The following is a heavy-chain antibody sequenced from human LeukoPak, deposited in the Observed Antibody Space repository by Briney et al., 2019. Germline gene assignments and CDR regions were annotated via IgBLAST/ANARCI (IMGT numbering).Heavy chain of an antibody. J-gene: IGHJ6*02. CDR3: ARDVLPGWGRDYYGMDV. Sequence: PSGTLSLTCAVSGGSISSSNWWSWVCQPPGKGLEWIGEIYRSGSTNYNPSLKSRVTISVDKSKNQFSLKLSSVTAADTAVYYCARDVLPGWGRDYYGMDVWGQGTTVTVSS. D-gene: IGHD3-16*01. V-gene: IGHV4-4*02. CDR1: GGSISSSNW. CDR2: IYRSGST.